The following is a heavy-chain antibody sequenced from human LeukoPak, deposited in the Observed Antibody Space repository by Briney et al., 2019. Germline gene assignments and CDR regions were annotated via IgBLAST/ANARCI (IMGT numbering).Heavy chain of an antibody. V-gene: IGHV3-43D*03. J-gene: IGHJ4*02. Sequence: GGSLRLSCAASGFTFDDYAMHWVRQAPGKGLEWVSLISWDGGSTYYADSVKGRFTISRDNSKNSLYLQMNSLRAEDTALYYCARGPFWSGSTYYLDYWGQGTLVTVSA. CDR2: ISWDGGST. CDR1: GFTFDDYA. D-gene: IGHD3-3*01. CDR3: ARGPFWSGSTYYLDY.